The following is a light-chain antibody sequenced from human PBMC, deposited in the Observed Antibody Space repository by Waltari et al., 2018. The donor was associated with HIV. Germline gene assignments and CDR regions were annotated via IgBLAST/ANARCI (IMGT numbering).Light chain of an antibody. V-gene: IGLV2-14*01. CDR3: SSYTSSSTVV. J-gene: IGLJ2*01. Sequence: QSALTQPASVSGSPGQSLTILCTGTSSDVGGHNYVSWYQQHPGKAPKLMIYEVSNRPSGVSNRFSGSKSGNTASLTISGLQAEDEADYYCSSYTSSSTVVFGGGTKLTVL. CDR2: EVS. CDR1: SSDVGGHNY.